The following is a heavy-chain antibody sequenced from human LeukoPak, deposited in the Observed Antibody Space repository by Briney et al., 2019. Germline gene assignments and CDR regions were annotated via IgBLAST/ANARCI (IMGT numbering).Heavy chain of an antibody. CDR2: INPNSGGT. J-gene: IGHJ6*03. CDR3: ASTVTTYYYMDV. V-gene: IGHV1-2*02. D-gene: IGHD4-17*01. Sequence: ASVKVSCKASGYTFSGYYIHWVRQAPGQGLEWMGWINPNSGGTNYAQKFQGRVTMTGDTSISTAYMELSRLRSDDTAVYYCASTVTTYYYMDVWAKGTTVTISS. CDR1: GYTFSGYY.